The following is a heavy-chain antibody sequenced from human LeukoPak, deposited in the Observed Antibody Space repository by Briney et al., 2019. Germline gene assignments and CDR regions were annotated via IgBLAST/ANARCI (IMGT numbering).Heavy chain of an antibody. CDR3: ATGGNFYYSH. D-gene: IGHD4-11*01. J-gene: IGHJ1*01. V-gene: IGHV3-33*01. CDR2: AYGDGSSQ. CDR1: GFPFSGYG. Sequence: GGSLRLSCAASGFPFSGYGMHWVRQAPGKGLEWVAVAYGDGSSQYYADSVKGRLSMSKDTSKNTLSLQMNSLRAEDTAVYSCATGGNFYYSHWGQGTLVTVSS.